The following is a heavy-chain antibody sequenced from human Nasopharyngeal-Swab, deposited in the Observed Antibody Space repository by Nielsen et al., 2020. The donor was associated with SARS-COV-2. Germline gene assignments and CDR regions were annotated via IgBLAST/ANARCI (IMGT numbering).Heavy chain of an antibody. CDR2: IVVGSGNT. CDR1: GFTFTSFA. D-gene: IGHD3-3*01. J-gene: IGHJ4*02. CDR3: AAGVYYDFWSGYPPLDY. V-gene: IGHV1-58*01. Sequence: SVKVSCKASGFTFTSFAVQWVRQARGQRLEWIGWIVVGSGNTNYAQKFQERVTITRDMSTSTAYMELGSLRSEDTAVYYCAAGVYYDFWSGYPPLDYWGQGTLVTVSS.